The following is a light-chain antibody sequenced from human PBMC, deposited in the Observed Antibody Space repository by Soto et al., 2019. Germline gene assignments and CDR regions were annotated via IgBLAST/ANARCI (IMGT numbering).Light chain of an antibody. CDR3: QQYGSSGT. CDR1: QSVSNNY. CDR2: GAS. V-gene: IGKV3-20*01. Sequence: GMTQSPATLSVSPGERATLSCRASQSVSNNYLAWYQQKPGQAPRLLIYGASNRATGIPDRFSGSGSGTDFTLTISRLEPEDFAVYYCQQYGSSGTFGQGTKVDIK. J-gene: IGKJ1*01.